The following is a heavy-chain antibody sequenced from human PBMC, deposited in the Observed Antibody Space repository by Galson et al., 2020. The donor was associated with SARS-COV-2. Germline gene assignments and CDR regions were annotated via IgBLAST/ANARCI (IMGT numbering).Heavy chain of an antibody. CDR1: GGSITSYF. V-gene: IGHV4-59*03. CDR2: LTYSGLT. D-gene: IGHD3-22*01. CDR3: VAYYYDSSLGI. Sequence: SETLSLTCDVSGGSITSYFWSWVRQPPGKGLEWLGRLTYSGLTHYNPSLVSRLTLSISTSKSQLYLKLKSVTAEDTATYYCVAYYYDSSLGIWGQGMLVTVAS. J-gene: IGHJ4*02.